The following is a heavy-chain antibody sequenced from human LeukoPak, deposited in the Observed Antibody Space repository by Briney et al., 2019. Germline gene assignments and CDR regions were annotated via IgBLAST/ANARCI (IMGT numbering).Heavy chain of an antibody. J-gene: IGHJ6*02. CDR3: ARDGSSSSPYYYYYYGMDV. Sequence: SETLSLTCTVSGGSISSYYWSWIRQPPGKGLEWIGYIYYSGSTNYNPSLKSRVTISVDTSKNQFSLKLSSVTAADTAVYYCARDGSSSSPYYYYYYGMDVWGQGTTVTVSS. CDR1: GGSISSYY. D-gene: IGHD6-6*01. V-gene: IGHV4-59*01. CDR2: IYYSGST.